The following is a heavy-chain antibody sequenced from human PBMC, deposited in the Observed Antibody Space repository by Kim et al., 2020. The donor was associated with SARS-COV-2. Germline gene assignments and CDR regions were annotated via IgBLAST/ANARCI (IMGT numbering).Heavy chain of an antibody. CDR3: AKLDVLLWFGESSHWEG. CDR1: GFTFSSYA. CDR2: ISGSGGST. D-gene: IGHD3-10*01. V-gene: IGHV3-23*01. Sequence: GGSLRLSCAASGFTFSSYAMSWVRQAPGKGLEWVSAISGSGGSTYYADSVKGRFTISRDNSKNTLYLQMNSLRAEDTAVYYCAKLDVLLWFGESSHWEGWGQGTLVTVSS. J-gene: IGHJ4*02.